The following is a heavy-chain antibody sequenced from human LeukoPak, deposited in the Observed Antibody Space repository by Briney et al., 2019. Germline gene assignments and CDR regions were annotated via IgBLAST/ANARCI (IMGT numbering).Heavy chain of an antibody. CDR3: ARAGYGDGDYSGGSYMWFHHDY. D-gene: IGHD2-15*01. CDR1: GGTFSSYA. CDR2: IIPIFGTA. V-gene: IGHV1-69*01. J-gene: IGHJ4*02. Sequence: SVKVSCKASGGTFSSYAISWVRQAPGQGLEWMGAIIPIFGTANYAQKFQGRVTITADESTSTAYMELSSLRSEDTAVYYCARAGYGDGDYSGGSYMWFHHDYWGQGTLVTVSS.